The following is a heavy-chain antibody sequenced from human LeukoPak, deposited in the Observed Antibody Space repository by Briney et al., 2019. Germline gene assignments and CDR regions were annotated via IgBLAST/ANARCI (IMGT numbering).Heavy chain of an antibody. D-gene: IGHD3-10*01. CDR2: INQDGSQK. CDR1: GFTFSSYQ. CDR3: ARFRYYYISGRGWFDP. Sequence: PGGSLRLSRAASGFTFSSYQMSWVRQAPGKGLECVANINQDGSQKYSVDSVKGRFTTSRDNAKNSLYLQMDSLRAEDTAVYYCARFRYYYISGRGWFDPWGQGTLVTVSS. J-gene: IGHJ5*02. V-gene: IGHV3-7*05.